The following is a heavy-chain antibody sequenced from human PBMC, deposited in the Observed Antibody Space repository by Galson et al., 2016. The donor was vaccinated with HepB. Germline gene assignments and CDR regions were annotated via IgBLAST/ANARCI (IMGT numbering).Heavy chain of an antibody. CDR2: INPNRGTT. J-gene: IGHJ4*02. Sequence: SVKVSCKASGYSFTGYYINWVRQAPGQAFEWMGWINPNRGTTSYPQKFQGWVTMTRDTSISTVYLEVNRLKSDDTAVYFCARGPPDSDYTGYDFPFDYWGQGTLLTVSS. CDR3: ARGPPDSDYTGYDFPFDY. D-gene: IGHD5-12*01. CDR1: GYSFTGYY. V-gene: IGHV1-2*04.